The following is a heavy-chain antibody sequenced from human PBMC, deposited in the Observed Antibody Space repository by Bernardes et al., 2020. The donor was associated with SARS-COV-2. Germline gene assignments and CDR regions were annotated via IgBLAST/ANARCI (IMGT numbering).Heavy chain of an antibody. CDR3: ARPSSGNYFYYFDY. CDR1: GGSISSSSYY. CDR2: IYYSGST. V-gene: IGHV4-39*01. D-gene: IGHD1-26*01. J-gene: IGHJ4*02. Sequence: SETLSLTRTVSGGSISSSSYYWGWIRQPPGKGLEWIGSIYYSGSTYYNPSLKSRVTISVDTSKNQFSLKLSSVTAADTAVYYCARPSSGNYFYYFDYWGQGTLVTVSS.